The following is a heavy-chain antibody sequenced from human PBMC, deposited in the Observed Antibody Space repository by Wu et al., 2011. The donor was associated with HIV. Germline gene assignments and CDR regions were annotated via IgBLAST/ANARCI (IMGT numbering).Heavy chain of an antibody. V-gene: IGHV1-24*01. Sequence: QVHLVQSGAEVKKPGASVTVSCKVFGHSLSDLAIHWVRQAPGKGLEWMGGFDLEDVETIYAQKFQGRVTMTEDTSTDTAYMELNSLRSEDTAVYYCAGSPYTYGSFPAFDSWGQGTQVTVSS. CDR3: AGSPYTYGSFPAFDS. J-gene: IGHJ4*02. CDR1: GHSLSDLA. CDR2: FDLEDVET. D-gene: IGHD3-10*01.